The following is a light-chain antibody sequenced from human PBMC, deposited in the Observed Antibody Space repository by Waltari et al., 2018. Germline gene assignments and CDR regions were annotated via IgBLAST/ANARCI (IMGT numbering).Light chain of an antibody. J-gene: IGLJ3*02. CDR3: QSYDSSLSGSV. CDR1: RSNIGAGYD. CDR2: GNS. V-gene: IGLV1-40*01. Sequence: QSVLTQPPPVSGAPGQRATLSGAGSRSNIGAGYDVIRYQQTPGTAPKLPNYGNSNRPSGVPDRFSGSKSGTSASLAITGLQAEDEADYYCQSYDSSLSGSVFGGGTKLTVL.